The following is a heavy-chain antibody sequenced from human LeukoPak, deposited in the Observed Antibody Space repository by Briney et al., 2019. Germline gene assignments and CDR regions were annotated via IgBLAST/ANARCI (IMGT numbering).Heavy chain of an antibody. V-gene: IGHV3-30*04. CDR2: ISYDGSNK. CDR1: GFTFSSYA. CDR3: ARVVYCSGGSCLVTRSHYYYYYMDV. D-gene: IGHD2-15*01. Sequence: GRPLRLSCAASGFTFSSYAMHWVRQAPGKGLEWVAVISYDGSNKYYADSVKGRFTISRDNSKNTLYLQMNSLRAEDTAVYYCARVVYCSGGSCLVTRSHYYYYYMDVWGKGTTVTVSS. J-gene: IGHJ6*03.